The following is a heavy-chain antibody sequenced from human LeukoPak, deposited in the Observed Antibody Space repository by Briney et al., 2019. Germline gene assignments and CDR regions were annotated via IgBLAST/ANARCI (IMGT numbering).Heavy chain of an antibody. V-gene: IGHV3-30*18. D-gene: IGHD3-10*01. CDR3: ANEYGSGSYYTNPQYFQH. Sequence: GGSLRLSCAASGFTFSSYGMHWVRQAPGKGLEWVAVISYDGSNKYYADSVKGRFTISRDNSKNTLYLQMNSLRAEDTAVYYCANEYGSGSYYTNPQYFQHWGQGTLVTVSS. CDR1: GFTFSSYG. CDR2: ISYDGSNK. J-gene: IGHJ1*01.